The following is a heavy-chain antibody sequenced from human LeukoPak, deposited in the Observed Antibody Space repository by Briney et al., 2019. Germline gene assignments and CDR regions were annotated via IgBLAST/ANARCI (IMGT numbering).Heavy chain of an antibody. CDR2: IYYSGST. Sequence: SETLSLTCTVSGGSISSGDYYWSWIRQPPGKGLEWIGYIYYSGSTYYNPSLKSRVTISVDTSKNQFSLKLSSVTAADTAVYYCARVRVDYGRYYYGMDVWGQGTTVTVSS. CDR1: GGSISSGDYY. CDR3: ARVRVDYGRYYYGMDV. J-gene: IGHJ6*02. V-gene: IGHV4-30-4*01. D-gene: IGHD4-17*01.